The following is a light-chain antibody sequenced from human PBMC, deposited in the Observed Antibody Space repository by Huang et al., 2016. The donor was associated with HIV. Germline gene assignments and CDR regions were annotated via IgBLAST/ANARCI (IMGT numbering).Light chain of an antibody. CDR2: YAS. Sequence: EIEMTQSPATLSVSPGARATLSCRASHSVDGDLAWYQQKPGQAARLLILYASTRATGIAAKFNGTGSGTGFSLSITNLQSEDFAVYYCQQYNDWPPLTFGGGTKVEIK. V-gene: IGKV3-15*01. CDR1: HSVDGD. CDR3: QQYNDWPPLT. J-gene: IGKJ4*01.